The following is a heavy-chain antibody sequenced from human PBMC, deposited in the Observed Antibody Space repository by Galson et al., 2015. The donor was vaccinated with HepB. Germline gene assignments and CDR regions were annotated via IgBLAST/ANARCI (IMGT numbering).Heavy chain of an antibody. CDR3: ARLYCSGGSCYFDH. Sequence: SLRLSCAASGFTFSSYAMHWVRQAPGKGLAYVSAINTNGGSTNYASSVKGRFTISRDNSKNTLYLQMGSLRAEDMAVYYCARLYCSGGSCYFDHWGQGTLVTVSS. D-gene: IGHD2-15*01. CDR1: GFTFSSYA. V-gene: IGHV3-64*01. J-gene: IGHJ4*02. CDR2: INTNGGST.